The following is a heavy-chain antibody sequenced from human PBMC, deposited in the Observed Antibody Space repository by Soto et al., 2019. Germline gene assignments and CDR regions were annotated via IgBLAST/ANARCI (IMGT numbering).Heavy chain of an antibody. Sequence: QVPLQESGPRLVRPSGTLSLTCTVSSGSISTANWWSWVRQPPGRGLEWIGEIYHSGSTNYNLSHKSRVTLSVDKSKNQFSLRLSSVTAADTAMYYCARRGGGVVLTATTPFDYWGQGTLVTFSS. CDR2: IYHSGST. D-gene: IGHD2-21*02. CDR3: ARRGGGVVLTATTPFDY. CDR1: SGSISTANW. J-gene: IGHJ4*02. V-gene: IGHV4-4*02.